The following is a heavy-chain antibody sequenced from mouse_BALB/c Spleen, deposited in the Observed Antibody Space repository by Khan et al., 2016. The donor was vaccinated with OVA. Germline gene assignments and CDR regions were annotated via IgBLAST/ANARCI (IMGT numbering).Heavy chain of an antibody. Sequence: EVELVESGGDLVKPGESLKLSCAASGFTFSRYGMSWVRQTPDKRLEWVTTISSRGSNTYYPDSVKGRFTISRDNAKNTLYLQMSSLKSEDTAMYYCERQDWDRDYVMDYWGQGTSVTVSS. J-gene: IGHJ4*01. D-gene: IGHD4-1*01. CDR2: ISSRGSNT. CDR3: ERQDWDRDYVMDY. V-gene: IGHV5-6*01. CDR1: GFTFSRYG.